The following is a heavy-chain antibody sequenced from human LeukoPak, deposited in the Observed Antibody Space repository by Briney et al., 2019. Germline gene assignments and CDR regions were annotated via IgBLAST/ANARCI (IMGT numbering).Heavy chain of an antibody. CDR2: IYNGVNT. CDR3: ARSRAFNSGAFDP. Sequence: SETLSLTCTVSGASVSSASYWSWIRQPPGKGVEWIAHIYNGVNTNYNPPLKSRVTTSVDTSKNQFSLRLNSVTAADTAVYYCARSRAFNSGAFDPWGQGSLVTVSS. D-gene: IGHD1-26*01. CDR1: GASVSSASY. V-gene: IGHV4-61*01. J-gene: IGHJ5*02.